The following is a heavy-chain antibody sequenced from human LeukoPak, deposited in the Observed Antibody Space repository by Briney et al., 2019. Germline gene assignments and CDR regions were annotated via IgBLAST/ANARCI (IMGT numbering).Heavy chain of an antibody. Sequence: GGSLRLSCAASGFTFSDYWMHWVRLVPGKGLVWVSHINNDGSRTSYADSVKGRFTVSRDNANNTLFLQMNSLRAEDTAVYYCASEIIFGSFDYWGQGTLVTVSS. J-gene: IGHJ4*02. CDR1: GFTFSDYW. CDR2: INNDGSRT. CDR3: ASEIIFGSFDY. V-gene: IGHV3-74*01. D-gene: IGHD3-3*01.